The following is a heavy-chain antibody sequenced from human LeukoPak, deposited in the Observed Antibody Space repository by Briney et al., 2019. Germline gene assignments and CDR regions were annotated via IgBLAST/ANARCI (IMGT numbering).Heavy chain of an antibody. V-gene: IGHV3-23*01. J-gene: IGHJ4*02. D-gene: IGHD5-18*01. Sequence: PGGSLTLSCTASGFTFSIYVMTWLRQAPGKGLEWVSCIGGSGGSTYYGLSVKALFSISRDNSKNTLYLQMNSLRDEDTAVYYCAKGGIGSSSGLDYWGQGTLVTVSS. CDR1: GFTFSIYV. CDR2: IGGSGGST. CDR3: AKGGIGSSSGLDY.